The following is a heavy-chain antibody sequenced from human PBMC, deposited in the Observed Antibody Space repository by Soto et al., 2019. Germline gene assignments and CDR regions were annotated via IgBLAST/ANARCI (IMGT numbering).Heavy chain of an antibody. CDR1: GYXFTTYL. Sequence: PXEXLKISCKCSGYXFTTYLIAWVRQMPGKGLEFMGIIYPGDSDTRYSPSFQGQVNISADKSINTAYLQWSSLKASDSAIYYFARPFDTSGWYDHWGQGTLVTVS. CDR2: IYPGDSDT. J-gene: IGHJ5*02. CDR3: ARPFDTSGWYDH. D-gene: IGHD6-19*01. V-gene: IGHV5-51*01.